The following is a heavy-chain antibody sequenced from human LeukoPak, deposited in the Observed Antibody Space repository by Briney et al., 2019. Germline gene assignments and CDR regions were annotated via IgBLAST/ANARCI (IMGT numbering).Heavy chain of an antibody. D-gene: IGHD6-13*01. V-gene: IGHV3-23*01. CDR1: GFTFSSYA. CDR3: TKWGLSLSSWYPDMNWFDP. J-gene: IGHJ5*02. Sequence: PGGSLRPSCAASGFTFSSYAMSWVRQAPGKGLEWVSAISGSGGSTYYADSVKGRFTISRDNSKNTLYLQMNSLRAEDTAVYYCTKWGLSLSSWYPDMNWFDPWGQGTLVTVSS. CDR2: ISGSGGST.